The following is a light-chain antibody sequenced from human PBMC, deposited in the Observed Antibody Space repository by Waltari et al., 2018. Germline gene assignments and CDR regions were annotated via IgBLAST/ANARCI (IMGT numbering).Light chain of an antibody. CDR2: AAS. CDR1: QGISSY. Sequence: DIQMTQSPSSLSASVGDRVTITCRPSQGISSYLNWYQQKPGKAPKLLIYAASRLQSGVPSMFSGSGSGTDFTLTISSLQPEDFATYYWQQSYSTPLTFGGGTKVEIK. V-gene: IGKV1-39*01. CDR3: QQSYSTPLT. J-gene: IGKJ4*01.